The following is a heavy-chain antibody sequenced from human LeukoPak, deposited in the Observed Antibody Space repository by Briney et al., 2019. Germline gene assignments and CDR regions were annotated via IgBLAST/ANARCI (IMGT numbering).Heavy chain of an antibody. CDR3: ARGSSSGYEREDAFDI. J-gene: IGHJ3*02. V-gene: IGHV1-8*01. CDR1: GYTFTSYD. CDR2: MNPNSVNT. D-gene: IGHD5-12*01. Sequence: ASVKVSCKASGYTFTSYDINWVRQATGQGLEWMGWMNPNSVNTGYAQKFQGRVTMTRNTSISTAYMELSSLRSEDTAVYYCARGSSSGYEREDAFDIWGQGTMVTVSS.